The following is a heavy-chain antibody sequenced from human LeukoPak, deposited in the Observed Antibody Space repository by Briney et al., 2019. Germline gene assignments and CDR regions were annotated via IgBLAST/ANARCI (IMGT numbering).Heavy chain of an antibody. CDR2: MYSDGST. J-gene: IGHJ4*02. Sequence: GGSLRLSCAASGFTVSSNYISWVRQAPGKGLQWVSIMYSDGSTYYADSVKGRFTISRDNSKNTLYLQMNSLRAEDTAVYYCARLGTTGTKSNWGQGTLVTVSS. CDR3: ARLGTTGTKSN. D-gene: IGHD1-1*01. CDR1: GFTVSSNY. V-gene: IGHV3-66*01.